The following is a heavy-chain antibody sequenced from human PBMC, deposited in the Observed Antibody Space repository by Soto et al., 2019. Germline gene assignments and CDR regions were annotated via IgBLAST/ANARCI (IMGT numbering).Heavy chain of an antibody. CDR1: GGTFSSYA. Sequence: SVKVSCKASGGTFSSYAISWVRQAPGQGLEWMGGIIPIFGTANYAQKFQGRVTITADESTSTAYMELSSLRSEDTAVYYCARGRLGGGSYSGYYFVYGGKGTLFTVSA. D-gene: IGHD1-26*01. CDR3: ARGRLGGGSYSGYYFVY. CDR2: IIPIFGTA. V-gene: IGHV1-69*13. J-gene: IGHJ4*02.